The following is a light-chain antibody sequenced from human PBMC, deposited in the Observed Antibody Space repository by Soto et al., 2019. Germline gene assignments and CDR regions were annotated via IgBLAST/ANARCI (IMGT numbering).Light chain of an antibody. Sequence: EIVLTQSPATLSLSPGERATLSGRASQSVSSYLAWYQQKPGQAPRLLIYDASNRATGIPARFSGSGSETDFTLNISSLEPEDFAVYYCQQRSTTWTFGQGTKVEIK. CDR1: QSVSSY. CDR2: DAS. J-gene: IGKJ1*01. CDR3: QQRSTTWT. V-gene: IGKV3-11*01.